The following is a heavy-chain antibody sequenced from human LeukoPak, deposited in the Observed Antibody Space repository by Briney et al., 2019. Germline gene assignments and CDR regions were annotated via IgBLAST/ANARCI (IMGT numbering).Heavy chain of an antibody. CDR2: ISGDGGST. V-gene: IGHV3-43*02. J-gene: IGHJ3*02. CDR1: GFPFDDYP. Sequence: GGSLKLSFAASGFPFDDYPMNGVRQAPGRGLEWVSLISGDGGSTYYADSVKGRFTISRDNSENSLYLQMNSLRTEDTALYYCAKDTSGWYPYDAFDIWGQGTMVTVSS. D-gene: IGHD6-19*01. CDR3: AKDTSGWYPYDAFDI.